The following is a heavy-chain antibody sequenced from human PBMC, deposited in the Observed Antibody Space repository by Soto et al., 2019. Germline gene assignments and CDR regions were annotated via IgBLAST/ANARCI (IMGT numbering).Heavy chain of an antibody. CDR3: VGGHGYWGLSDY. J-gene: IGHJ4*02. V-gene: IGHV3-33*08. D-gene: IGHD3-22*01. CDR1: GFAFSTYG. CDR2: IWADGSRQ. Sequence: QVQLVESGGGVIQPGKSLRLSCSASGFAFSTYGMHWVRQAPGKGLEWVAVIWADGSRQSYGDSVKGRFTISRDNSKNTLYLQMNSLRVDDTAVYYCVGGHGYWGLSDYWGQGTLVTVSS.